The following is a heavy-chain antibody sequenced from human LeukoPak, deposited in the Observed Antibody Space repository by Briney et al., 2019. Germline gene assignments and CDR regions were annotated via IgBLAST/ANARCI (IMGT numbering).Heavy chain of an antibody. CDR2: MNPNSGNT. Sequence: GASVKVSCKASGYTFTSYDINWVRQATGQGLEWMGWMNPNSGNTGYAQKFQGRVTMTRNTSISTAYMELSSLRSEDTAVYYCARGPPLYRDVVVPAAFFDYWGQGTLVTVSS. CDR3: ARGPPLYRDVVVPAAFFDY. D-gene: IGHD2-2*01. J-gene: IGHJ4*02. CDR1: GYTFTSYD. V-gene: IGHV1-8*01.